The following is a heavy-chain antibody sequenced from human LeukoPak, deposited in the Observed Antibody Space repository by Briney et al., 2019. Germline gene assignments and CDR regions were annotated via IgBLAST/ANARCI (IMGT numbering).Heavy chain of an antibody. CDR1: GFPFSSYP. V-gene: IGHV3-23*01. D-gene: IGHD3-16*01. Sequence: PGGPLRLLCAASGFPFSSYPMSWVRQATGRGLEWLSPIRGSGGTTHYADSVKRRFTISRDNSKNTLYLQMNSLTAEYTAVYYCAGGRPLYYFDYWGQGTLVTVSS. CDR2: IRGSGGTT. J-gene: IGHJ4*02. CDR3: AGGRPLYYFDY.